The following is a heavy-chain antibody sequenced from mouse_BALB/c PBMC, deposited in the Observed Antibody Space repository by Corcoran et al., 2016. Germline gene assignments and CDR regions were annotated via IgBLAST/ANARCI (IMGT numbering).Heavy chain of an antibody. V-gene: IGHV1-81*01. CDR2: IYPGSGST. CDR1: GYTFTDYV. J-gene: IGHJ1*01. D-gene: IGHD1-1*01. CDR3: AYYYGSKGYFDV. Sequence: QVQLQQSGPELVKPGASVKMSCKASGYTFTDYVISWVKQRTGQGLEWIGEIYPGSGSTYYNEKFKGKDTLTADKSSNTAYMQLSSLTSEDSAVYFCAYYYGSKGYFDVWGAGTTVTVSS.